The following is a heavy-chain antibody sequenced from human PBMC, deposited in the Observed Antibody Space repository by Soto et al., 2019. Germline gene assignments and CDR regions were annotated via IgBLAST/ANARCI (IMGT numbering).Heavy chain of an antibody. V-gene: IGHV1-69*04. CDR3: AKDLSPWTGAYYDFWSGYYSDPWFDP. Sequence: GASVKVSCKASGGTFSSYTISWVRQAPGQGLEWMGRIIPILGIANYAQKFQGRVTITADKSTSTAYMELSSLRSEDTAVYYCAKDLSPWTGAYYDFWSGYYSDPWFDPWGQGTLVTVSS. CDR1: GGTFSSYT. D-gene: IGHD3-3*01. J-gene: IGHJ5*02. CDR2: IIPILGIA.